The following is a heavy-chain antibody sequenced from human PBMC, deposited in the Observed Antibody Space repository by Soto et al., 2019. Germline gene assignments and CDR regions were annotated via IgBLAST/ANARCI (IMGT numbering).Heavy chain of an antibody. J-gene: IGHJ4*02. CDR2: IYYSGSS. V-gene: IGHV4-59*01. D-gene: IGHD4-17*01. CDR1: GGSISSYY. Sequence: KASETLSLTCTVSGGSISSYYWSWIRQPPEKGLEWIGYIYYSGSSNYNPSLKSRITISVDTSKNQFSLKLSSVTAAYTAVYYCAREDAVTTALDYWGQGTLVTVSS. CDR3: AREDAVTTALDY.